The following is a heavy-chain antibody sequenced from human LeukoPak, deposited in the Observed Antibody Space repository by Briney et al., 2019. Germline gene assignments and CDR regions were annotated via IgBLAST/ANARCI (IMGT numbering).Heavy chain of an antibody. J-gene: IGHJ3*02. V-gene: IGHV3-23*01. CDR1: GFTFSSYA. D-gene: IGHD3-22*01. Sequence: GGSLRLSCAASGFTFSSYAMSWVRQAPGKGLEWVSAISGSGGSTYYADSVKGRFTISRDNSKSTLYLQVNSLRAEDTALYYCAKYLSYYYDNTGSAAFDIWGQGTKVTVSS. CDR2: ISGSGGST. CDR3: AKYLSYYYDNTGSAAFDI.